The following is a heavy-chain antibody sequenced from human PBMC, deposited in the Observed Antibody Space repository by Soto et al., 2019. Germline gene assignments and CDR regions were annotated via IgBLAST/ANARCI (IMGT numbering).Heavy chain of an antibody. Sequence: SETLPLTSTFPLDSVHTVKQYWTWIRQPQGQGLEWIGYVHYSGATNYRLSLKSRVTLSVDTSKKQFYLRLTSVAAADTAVYYCARGRGITLRPSYRGVRGWGQGTRVTVTS. V-gene: IGHV4-61*01. D-gene: IGHD3-10*01. CDR2: VHYSGAT. CDR1: LDSVHTVKQY. CDR3: ARGRGITLRPSYRGVRG. J-gene: IGHJ1*01.